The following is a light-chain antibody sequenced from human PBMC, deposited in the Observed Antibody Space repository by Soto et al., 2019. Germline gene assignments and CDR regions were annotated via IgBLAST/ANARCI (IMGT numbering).Light chain of an antibody. V-gene: IGLV2-14*03. J-gene: IGLJ2*01. CDR1: SSDIGAYNF. CDR2: DVN. CDR3: TSWTTSTTMI. Sequence: QSALTQPASVSGSPGQSITISCTGTSSDIGAYNFVSWYQQHPGKAPKLMLYDVNLRPSGVSNRFSGSKSGNTASLTISGLQAEADADYFCTSWTTSTTMIFGGGTKRTFL.